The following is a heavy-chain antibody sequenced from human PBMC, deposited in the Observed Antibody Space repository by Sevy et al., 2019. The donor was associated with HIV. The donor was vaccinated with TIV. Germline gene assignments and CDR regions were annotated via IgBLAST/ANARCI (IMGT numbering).Heavy chain of an antibody. D-gene: IGHD6-19*01. CDR1: GFTFSDYA. Sequence: GGSLRLSCTASGFTFSDYAMSWVRQAPGKGLEWVAFIKTKTYCGTTEYAASVKGRFIISRDDSKNIAYLQMNSLKTEDTAVYYCTRDLYGSGWFYFDYWGQGTLVTVSS. V-gene: IGHV3-49*04. J-gene: IGHJ4*02. CDR3: TRDLYGSGWFYFDY. CDR2: IKTKTYCGTT.